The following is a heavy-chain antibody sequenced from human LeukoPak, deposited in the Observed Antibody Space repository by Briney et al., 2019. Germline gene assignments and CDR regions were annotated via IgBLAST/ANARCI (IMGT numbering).Heavy chain of an antibody. CDR1: GGSISSSSYY. V-gene: IGHV4-39*01. Sequence: SETLSLTCTVSGGSISSSSYYWGWIRQPPGEGLEWIGSIYYSGSTYYNPSLKSRVTISVDTSKNQFSLKLSSVTAADTAVYYCARRNSGWYFNRSRHAFDIWGQGTMVTVSS. D-gene: IGHD6-19*01. J-gene: IGHJ3*02. CDR2: IYYSGST. CDR3: ARRNSGWYFNRSRHAFDI.